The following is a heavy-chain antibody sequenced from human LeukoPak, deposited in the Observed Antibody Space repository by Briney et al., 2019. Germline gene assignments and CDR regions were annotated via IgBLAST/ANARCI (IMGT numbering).Heavy chain of an antibody. V-gene: IGHV3-74*01. CDR1: GFTFRSYW. D-gene: IGHD1-7*01. J-gene: IGHJ4*02. Sequence: GGSLRLSCAASGFTFRSYWMHWVRQAPGKGLVWVSRINSDGSSTSYADSVKGRFTISRDNAKNTLYLQMNSLRAEDTAVYYCAREETGTDFDYWGQGTLVTVSS. CDR2: INSDGSST. CDR3: AREETGTDFDY.